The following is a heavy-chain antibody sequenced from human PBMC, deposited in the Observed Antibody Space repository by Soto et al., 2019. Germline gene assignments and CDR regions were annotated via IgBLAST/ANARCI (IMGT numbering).Heavy chain of an antibody. CDR1: GGSISSYY. V-gene: IGHV4-59*01. CDR2: IYYSGGT. CDR3: ARFGLRGYGGDAYDL. D-gene: IGHD5-12*01. Sequence: SETLSLTCIVSGGSISSYYWSWIRQPPGKGLECIGYIYYSGGTSYNPSLKSRGTISIDTSNNQFSLRLTSVTAADKAVYYCARFGLRGYGGDAYDLWGQGTMVTVSS. J-gene: IGHJ3*01.